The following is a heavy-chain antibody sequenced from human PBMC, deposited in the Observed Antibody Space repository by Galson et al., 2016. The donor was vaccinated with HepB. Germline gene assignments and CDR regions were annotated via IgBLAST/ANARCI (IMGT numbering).Heavy chain of an antibody. CDR3: ARRPGDFSPDAD. J-gene: IGHJ4*02. CDR2: IYYSGRT. V-gene: IGHV4-39*01. CDR1: GGSISTTNRY. Sequence: SETLSLTCSVSGGSISTTNRYWGWIRQPPGKGLEWIGSIYYSGRTYSNPSLKSRITMSIDTSNNQSSLRLSSVTAADTAIYYCARRPGDFSPDADWGQGTVVIVSS.